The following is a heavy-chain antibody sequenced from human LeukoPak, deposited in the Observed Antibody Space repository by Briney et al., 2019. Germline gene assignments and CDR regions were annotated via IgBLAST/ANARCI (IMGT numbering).Heavy chain of an antibody. CDR3: ARHDAGIAARPFDN. CDR1: GGSISTYY. J-gene: IGHJ4*02. D-gene: IGHD6-6*01. V-gene: IGHV4-4*09. CDR2: IHASGPT. Sequence: SETLSLTRTVSGGSISTYYWSWIRRPPGKGLEWIEYIHASGPTNYNPSLKSRITISVDTSKNQFSLKLSSVTAADTAVYYCARHDAGIAARPFDNWGQGTLVTVSS.